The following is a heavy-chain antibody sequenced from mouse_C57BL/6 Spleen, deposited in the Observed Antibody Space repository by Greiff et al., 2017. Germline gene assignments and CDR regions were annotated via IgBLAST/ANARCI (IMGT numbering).Heavy chain of an antibody. CDR1: GYSITSGYY. V-gene: IGHV3-6*01. D-gene: IGHD1-1*01. CDR2: ISYDGSN. Sequence: EVQLQESGPGLVKPSQSLSLTCSVTGYSITSGYYWNWIRQFPGNKLEWMGYISYDGSNNYNPSLKNRISITRDTSKNQFFLKLNSVTTEDTATYDCARDYGSSYGWYFDVWGTGTTVTVSS. CDR3: ARDYGSSYGWYFDV. J-gene: IGHJ1*03.